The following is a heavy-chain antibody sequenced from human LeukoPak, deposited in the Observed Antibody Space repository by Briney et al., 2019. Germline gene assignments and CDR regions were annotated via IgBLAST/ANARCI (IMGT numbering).Heavy chain of an antibody. V-gene: IGHV3-21*01. J-gene: IGHJ1*01. CDR3: ARDSALYSYSSSWLAEYFQH. CDR2: ISSSSSYI. CDR1: GFTFSSYS. Sequence: GGSLRLSCAASGFTFSSYSMNWVRQAPGKGLEWVSSISSSSSYIYYADSVKGRFTISRDNAKNSLYLQMNSLRAEDTAVYYCARDSALYSYSSSWLAEYFQHWGQGTLVTVSS. D-gene: IGHD6-13*01.